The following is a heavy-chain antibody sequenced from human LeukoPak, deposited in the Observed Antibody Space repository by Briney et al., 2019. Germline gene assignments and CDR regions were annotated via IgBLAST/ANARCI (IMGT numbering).Heavy chain of an antibody. V-gene: IGHV1-3*01. CDR3: ARGVSLLWFGESIQYYFDY. J-gene: IGHJ4*02. CDR1: GYTFTSYA. D-gene: IGHD3-10*01. Sequence: ASVKVSCKASGYTFTSYAMHWVRQAPGQRLEWMGWINAGNGNTKYSQKFQGRVTITRDTSASTAYMELSSLRSEDTAVYYCARGVSLLWFGESIQYYFDYWGQGTLVTVSS. CDR2: INAGNGNT.